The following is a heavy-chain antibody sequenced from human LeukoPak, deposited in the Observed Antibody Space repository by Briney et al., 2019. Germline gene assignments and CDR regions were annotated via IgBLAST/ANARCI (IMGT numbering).Heavy chain of an antibody. Sequence: SETLSLTCAVYGGPFGGYYWSWIRQPPGKGLEWIGEINHSGSTNYNPSLKSRVTISVDTSKNQFSLKLSSVTAADTAVYYCARINSGWWGYYYYYYMDVWGKGTTVTVSS. D-gene: IGHD6-19*01. V-gene: IGHV4-34*01. CDR3: ARINSGWWGYYYYYYMDV. CDR2: INHSGST. CDR1: GGPFGGYY. J-gene: IGHJ6*03.